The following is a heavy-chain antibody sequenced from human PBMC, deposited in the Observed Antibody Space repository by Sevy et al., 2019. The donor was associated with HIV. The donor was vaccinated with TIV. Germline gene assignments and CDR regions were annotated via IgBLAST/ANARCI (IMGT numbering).Heavy chain of an antibody. CDR1: GFTFSSYW. D-gene: IGHD7-27*01. CDR3: AREELGIYYYYYGMDV. V-gene: IGHV3-74*01. CDR2: INSDGSST. Sequence: GGSLRLSCAASGFTFSSYWMHWVRQAPGKGLVWLSRINSDGSSTSYADSVKGRFTISRDNAKNTLYLQMNSLRAEDTAVYYCAREELGIYYYYYGMDVWGQGTTVTVSS. J-gene: IGHJ6*02.